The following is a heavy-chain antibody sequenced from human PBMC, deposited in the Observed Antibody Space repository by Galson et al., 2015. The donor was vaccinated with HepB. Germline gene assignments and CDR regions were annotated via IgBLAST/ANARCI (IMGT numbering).Heavy chain of an antibody. CDR1: GFTFSSYW. CDR2: INSDGSST. V-gene: IGHV3-74*01. J-gene: IGHJ4*02. CDR3: ARDLAEYSSGWYVGS. Sequence: SLRLSCAASGFTFSSYWMHWVRHAPGKGLVWVSRINSDGSSTINADSVKGRFTISRDNAKKTLYLPMNSLRAEDTAMYYCARDLAEYSSGWYVGSWGQGTLVAVAS. D-gene: IGHD6-25*01.